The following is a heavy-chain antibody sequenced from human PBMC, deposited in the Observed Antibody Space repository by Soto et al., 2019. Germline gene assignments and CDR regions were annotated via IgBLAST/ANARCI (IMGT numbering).Heavy chain of an antibody. CDR3: ARLGTTEENWFDP. Sequence: QVPGKGLEWMGRIDPSDSYTNYSPSFQGHVTISADKSISTAYLQWSSLKASDTAMYYCARLGTTEENWFDPWGQGTLVTVSS. V-gene: IGHV5-10-1*01. D-gene: IGHD4-4*01. CDR2: IDPSDSYT. J-gene: IGHJ5*02.